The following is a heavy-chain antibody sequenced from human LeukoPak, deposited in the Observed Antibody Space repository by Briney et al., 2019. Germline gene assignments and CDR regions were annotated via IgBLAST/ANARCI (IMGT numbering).Heavy chain of an antibody. CDR3: ATYRQVLLPFES. V-gene: IGHV3-23*01. CDR2: IFPSGGEI. Sequence: GGSLRLSCAASGFTFSTFAMIWVRQPPGKGLEWVSSIFPSGGEIHYTDSVRGRFTISRDNSKSTLSLQMNSLRAEDTAIYYCATYRQVLLPFESWGQGTLVTVSS. D-gene: IGHD2-8*02. CDR1: GFTFSTFA. J-gene: IGHJ4*02.